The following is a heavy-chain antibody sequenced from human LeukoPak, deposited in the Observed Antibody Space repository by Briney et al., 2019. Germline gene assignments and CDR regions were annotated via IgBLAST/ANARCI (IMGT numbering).Heavy chain of an antibody. J-gene: IGHJ4*02. V-gene: IGHV4-4*09. Sequence: SETLSLTCTVSGGSISSYYWSWIRQPPGKGLEWIGYIYTSASTNYNPSLKSRVTISVDTSKNQFSLKLSSVTAADTAVYYCASLSSSSVDYWGQGTLVTVSS. D-gene: IGHD6-6*01. CDR3: ASLSSSSVDY. CDR1: GGSISSYY. CDR2: IYTSAST.